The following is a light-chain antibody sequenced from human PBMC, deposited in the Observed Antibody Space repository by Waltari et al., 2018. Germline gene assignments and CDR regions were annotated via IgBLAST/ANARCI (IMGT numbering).Light chain of an antibody. CDR3: QQSYSAPLA. CDR2: SSS. Sequence: DTLMTQSPSSLSASVGDRVTITCRASQAISPYVYWYQQTPGMAPKLLIFSSSTLHRGVSSRFSGSGSGTEFTLTISNLQPDDFATYYCQQSYSAPLAFGGGTKLDI. V-gene: IGKV1-39*01. CDR1: QAISPY. J-gene: IGKJ4*01.